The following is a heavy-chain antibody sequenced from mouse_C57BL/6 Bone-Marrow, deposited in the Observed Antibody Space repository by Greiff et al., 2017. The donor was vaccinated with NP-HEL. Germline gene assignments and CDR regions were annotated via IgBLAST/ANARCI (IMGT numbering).Heavy chain of an antibody. J-gene: IGHJ2*01. CDR1: GFTFTDYY. V-gene: IGHV7-3*01. D-gene: IGHD3-2*02. CDR3: ARSSGYPYYFDY. Sequence: EVKLVESGGGLVQPGGSLSLSCAASGFTFTDYYMSWVRQPPGKALEWLGFIRNKANGYTTEYSASVKGRFTISRDNSQSILYLQMNALRAEDSATYYCARSSGYPYYFDYWGQGTTLTVSS. CDR2: IRNKANGYTT.